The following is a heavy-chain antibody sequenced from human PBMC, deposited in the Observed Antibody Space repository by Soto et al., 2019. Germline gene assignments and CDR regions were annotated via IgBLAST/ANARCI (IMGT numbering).Heavy chain of an antibody. J-gene: IGHJ6*02. CDR1: GFTFSSYA. CDR2: ISYDGSNK. V-gene: IGHV3-30-3*01. Sequence: GGSLRLSCAASGFTFSSYAMHWVRQAPGKGLEWVAVISYDGSNKYYADSVKGRFTISRDNSKNTLYLQMNSLRAEDTAVYYCARGLLRFLEWLSIYYYYGMDVWGQGTTVTVSS. CDR3: ARGLLRFLEWLSIYYYYGMDV. D-gene: IGHD3-3*01.